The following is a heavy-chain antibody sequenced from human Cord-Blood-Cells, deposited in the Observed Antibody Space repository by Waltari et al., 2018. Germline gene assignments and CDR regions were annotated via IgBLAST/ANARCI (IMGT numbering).Heavy chain of an antibody. J-gene: IGHJ5*02. CDR3: ARGTYSSSWNWFDP. CDR1: GGTFSSYA. D-gene: IGHD6-13*01. Sequence: QVQLVQSGAEVKQTGSSVKVYCQDSGGTFSSYAISWVRQAPGQGLEWMGGIIPIFGTANYAQKFQGRVTITADESTSTAYMELSSLRSEDTAVYYCARGTYSSSWNWFDPWGQGTLVTVSS. CDR2: IIPIFGTA. V-gene: IGHV1-69*01.